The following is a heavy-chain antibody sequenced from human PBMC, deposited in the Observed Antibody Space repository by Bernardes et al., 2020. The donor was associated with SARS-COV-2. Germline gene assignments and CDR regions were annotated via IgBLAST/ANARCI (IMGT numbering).Heavy chain of an antibody. Sequence: GGSLRLSCAASGFTFDDYAMHWVRQAPGKGLEWVSGISWNSGSIGYADSVKGRFTISRDNAKNSLYLQMNSLRAEDTALYYCAKDSFGYSYGESYFDYWGQGTLVTVSS. D-gene: IGHD5-18*01. V-gene: IGHV3-9*01. CDR2: ISWNSGSI. CDR1: GFTFDDYA. J-gene: IGHJ4*02. CDR3: AKDSFGYSYGESYFDY.